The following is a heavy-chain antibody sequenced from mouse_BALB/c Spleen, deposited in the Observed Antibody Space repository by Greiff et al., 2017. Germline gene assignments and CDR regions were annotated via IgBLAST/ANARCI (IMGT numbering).Heavy chain of an antibody. J-gene: IGHJ2*01. CDR1: GYTFTSYW. V-gene: IGHV1-7*01. CDR2: INPSTGYT. Sequence: QVHVKQSGAELAKPGASVKMSCKASGYTFTSYWMHWVKQRPGQGLEWIGYINPSTGYTEYNQKFKDKATLTADKSSSTAYMQLSSLTSEDSAVYYCARWGNFDYWGQGTTLTVSS. CDR3: ARWGNFDY.